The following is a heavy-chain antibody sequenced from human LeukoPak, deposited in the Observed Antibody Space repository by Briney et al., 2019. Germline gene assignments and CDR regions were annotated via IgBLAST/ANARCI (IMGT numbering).Heavy chain of an antibody. CDR1: GYTFTGYY. CDR2: ISAYNGNT. Sequence: ASVKVSCKASGYTFTGYYMHWVRQAPGQGLEWMGWISAYNGNTNYAQKLQGRVTMTTDTSTSTAYMELRSLRSDDTAVYYCARDRCSGGSCSLDPWGQGTLVTVSS. V-gene: IGHV1-18*04. D-gene: IGHD2-15*01. CDR3: ARDRCSGGSCSLDP. J-gene: IGHJ5*02.